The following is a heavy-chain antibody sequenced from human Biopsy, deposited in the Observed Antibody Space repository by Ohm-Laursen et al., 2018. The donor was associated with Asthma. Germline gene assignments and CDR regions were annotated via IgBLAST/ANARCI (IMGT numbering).Heavy chain of an antibody. Sequence: EASVKVSCKASGDSFSNYAISWVRQAPRQGLEWMGGLIPVLGTPDHAQMFEGRVTITADESTSTAYMELSSLSSEDTAVYYCARGYSGSDRIVYYYSGLEVWGQGTTVTVSS. D-gene: IGHD5-12*01. V-gene: IGHV1-69*13. J-gene: IGHJ6*02. CDR2: LIPVLGTP. CDR1: GDSFSNYA. CDR3: ARGYSGSDRIVYYYSGLEV.